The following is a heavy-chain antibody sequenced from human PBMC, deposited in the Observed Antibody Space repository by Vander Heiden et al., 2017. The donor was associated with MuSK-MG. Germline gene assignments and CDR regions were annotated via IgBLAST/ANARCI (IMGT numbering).Heavy chain of an antibody. J-gene: IGHJ4*02. CDR3: ATAWVRLQFGYFDY. Sequence: QVQLVQSGAEVKKPGSSVKVSCKASAGTFSSYAISWVRQAPGQGLEWMGGIIPIFGTANYAQKFQGRVTITADESTSTAYMELSSLRSEDTAVYYCATAWVRLQFGYFDYWGQGTLVTVSS. CDR2: IIPIFGTA. D-gene: IGHD1-1*01. V-gene: IGHV1-69*01. CDR1: AGTFSSYA.